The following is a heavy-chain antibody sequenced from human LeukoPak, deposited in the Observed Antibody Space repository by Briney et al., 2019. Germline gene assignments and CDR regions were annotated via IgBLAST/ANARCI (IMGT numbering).Heavy chain of an antibody. D-gene: IGHD4-17*01. V-gene: IGHV4-59*04. CDR1: GGSISSYY. J-gene: IGHJ4*02. Sequence: SETLSLTCTVSGGSISSYYWSWIRQPPGKGLEWIGYIYYSGSTYYNPSLKSRVTISVDTSKNQFSLKLTSVTAADTAVYYCAASGMTTVTFFDYWGQGTLVTVSS. CDR3: AASGMTTVTFFDY. CDR2: IYYSGST.